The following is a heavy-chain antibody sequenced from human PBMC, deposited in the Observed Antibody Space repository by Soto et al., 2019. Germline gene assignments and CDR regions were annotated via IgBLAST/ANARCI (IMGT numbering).Heavy chain of an antibody. Sequence: SEILSLTCAVYGGSFSGYYWSWIRQPPGKGLEWIGEINHSGSTNYNPSLKSRVTISVDTSKNQFSLKLSSVTAADTAVYYCAIRTTIFGVVMPAYGMDVWGQGTTVTVSS. V-gene: IGHV4-34*01. J-gene: IGHJ6*02. CDR2: INHSGST. CDR3: AIRTTIFGVVMPAYGMDV. CDR1: GGSFSGYY. D-gene: IGHD3-3*01.